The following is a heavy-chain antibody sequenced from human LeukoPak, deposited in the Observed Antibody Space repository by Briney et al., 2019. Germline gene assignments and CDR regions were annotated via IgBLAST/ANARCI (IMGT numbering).Heavy chain of an antibody. V-gene: IGHV3-11*04. J-gene: IGHJ4*02. CDR3: ARHVVAVGFDY. Sequence: SLXXSXAASGFTFSDYYMSWIRQAPGKGLEWVSYISSSGSTIYYADSVKGRFTISRDNAKNSLYLQMNSLRAEDTAVYYCARHVVAVGFDYWGQGTLVTVSS. CDR2: ISSSGSTI. CDR1: GFTFSDYY. D-gene: IGHD3-22*01.